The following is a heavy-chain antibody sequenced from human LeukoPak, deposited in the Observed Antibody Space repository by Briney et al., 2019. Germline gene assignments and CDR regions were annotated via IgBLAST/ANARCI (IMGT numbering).Heavy chain of an antibody. CDR3: ATYGSGRYSYYYYYGMDV. D-gene: IGHD3-10*01. V-gene: IGHV1-18*04. CDR1: GYTFTSYG. J-gene: IGHJ6*04. CDR2: ISAYNGNT. Sequence: ASVKVSCKASGYTFTSYGISWVRQAPGQGLEWMGWISAYNGNTNYAQKLQGRVTMTTDTSTSTAHMELRSLRTDDTAVYYCATYGSGRYSYYYYYGMDVWGKGTTVTVSS.